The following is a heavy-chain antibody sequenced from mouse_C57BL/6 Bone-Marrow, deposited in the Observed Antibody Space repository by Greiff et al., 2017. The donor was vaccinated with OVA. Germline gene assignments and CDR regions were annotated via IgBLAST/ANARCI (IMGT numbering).Heavy chain of an antibody. V-gene: IGHV14-2*01. CDR1: GFNIKDYY. CDR2: IDPEDGET. D-gene: IGHD1-1*01. J-gene: IGHJ2*01. CDR3: ASTLHYYGSSYFDD. Sequence: VQLQQSGAELVKPGASVKLSCTASGFNIKDYYMHWVKQRTEQGLEWIGRIDPEDGETKYAPKFKGKATITADTSSNTAYLHLSSLTSEDAAVYYCASTLHYYGSSYFDDWGQGTTLTVSS.